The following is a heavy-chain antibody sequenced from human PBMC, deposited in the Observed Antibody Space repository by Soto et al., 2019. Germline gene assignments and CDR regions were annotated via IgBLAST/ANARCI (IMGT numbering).Heavy chain of an antibody. Sequence: GGSLRLSCAASGFTFSSYAMTWVRQAPGKGLEWVSAISGSGGSTYYADSVKGRFTISRDNSKNTLYLQMNSLRAEDTAVYYCAKCGGYFDWSDAFDIWGQGTMVTVSS. CDR3: AKCGGYFDWSDAFDI. CDR2: ISGSGGST. CDR1: GFTFSSYA. V-gene: IGHV3-23*01. J-gene: IGHJ3*02. D-gene: IGHD3-9*01.